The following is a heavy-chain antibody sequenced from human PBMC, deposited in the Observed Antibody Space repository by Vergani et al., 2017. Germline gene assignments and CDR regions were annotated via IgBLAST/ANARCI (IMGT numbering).Heavy chain of an antibody. J-gene: IGHJ4*02. CDR1: GYSFNNYA. CDR2: INPTTGNP. D-gene: IGHD6-19*01. V-gene: IGHV7-4-1*01. CDR3: ARAKRGRLAVGATDS. Sequence: QEQLVQSGSELKKPGASVKVSCKASGYSFNNYAIHWVRQAPGQGLEWMGWINPTTGNPTYAGAFTGRFVFSLDTSISTAYLQIGSLKAEDTAVYFCARAKRGRLAVGATDSWGQGTLLTVSS.